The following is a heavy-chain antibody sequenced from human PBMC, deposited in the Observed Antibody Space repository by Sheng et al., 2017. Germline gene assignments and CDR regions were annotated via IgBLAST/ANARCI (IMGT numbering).Heavy chain of an antibody. D-gene: IGHD2-2*01. CDR1: GYSISSGYY. CDR3: ARYCSTTNCPSGAFDI. CDR2: IYHTGST. V-gene: IGHV4-38-2*02. Sequence: QVQLQESGPGLVKPSETLSLTCTVSGYSISSGYYWGWIRQPPGKGLEWIGIIYHTGSTYYNPSLKSRVTISVDTSKNQFSLKLSSVTATDTAVFYCARYCSTTNCPSGAFDIWGQGTMVTVSS. J-gene: IGHJ3*02.